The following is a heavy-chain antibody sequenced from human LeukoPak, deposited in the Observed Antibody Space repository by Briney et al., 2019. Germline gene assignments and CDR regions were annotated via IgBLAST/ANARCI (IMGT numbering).Heavy chain of an antibody. CDR2: INPRDGNP. D-gene: IGHD1-7*01. V-gene: IGHV1-46*01. Sequence: ASVKVSCKASGYTFSSHYIHWVRQVPGQGLEWMGLINPRDGNPTYAQRFQGRVTVTRDTSTSTVYMELSSLRSEDTALYYCARANGTSTGTADNWGQGTLVTVSS. CDR3: ARANGTSTGTADN. CDR1: GYTFSSHY. J-gene: IGHJ4*02.